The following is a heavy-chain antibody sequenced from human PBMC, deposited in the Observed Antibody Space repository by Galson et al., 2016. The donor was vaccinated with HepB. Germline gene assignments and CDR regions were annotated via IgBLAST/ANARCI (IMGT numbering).Heavy chain of an antibody. J-gene: IGHJ4*02. CDR2: IWNDGSNK. D-gene: IGHD2-2*01. Sequence: SLRLSCAASGFTFSSYGMHWVRQAPGKGLEWVAVIWNDGSNKYYADSVKGRFTISRDNSKNTLYPQMYSLRAEDTAVYYCAREKNVAVPAALDYWGQGTLVTVSS. CDR3: AREKNVAVPAALDY. CDR1: GFTFSSYG. V-gene: IGHV3-33*01.